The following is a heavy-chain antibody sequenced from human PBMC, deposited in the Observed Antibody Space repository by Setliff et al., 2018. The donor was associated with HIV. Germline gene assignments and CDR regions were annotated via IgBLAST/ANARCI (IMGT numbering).Heavy chain of an antibody. CDR3: AWKHPDHTTSHPEAFAL. Sequence: ASVKVSCKASAYTFTSYGISWLRQAPGQGLEWMGWISAYNGNTNYAQKLQGRVTMTTDTSTSTAYMELRSLRSDDTAVYYCAWKHPDHTTSHPEAFALWGQGTMVTVSS. V-gene: IGHV1-18*01. J-gene: IGHJ3*01. CDR1: AYTFTSYG. CDR2: ISAYNGNT. D-gene: IGHD1-1*01.